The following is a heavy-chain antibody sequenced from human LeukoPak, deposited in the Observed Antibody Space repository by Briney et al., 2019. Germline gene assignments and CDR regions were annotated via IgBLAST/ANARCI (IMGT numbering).Heavy chain of an antibody. CDR3: ARGPSTYYYDSSGYYDY. V-gene: IGHV4-34*01. Sequence: KASETLSLTCTVSGGSISSYYWSWIRQPPGKGLEWIGEINHSGSTNYNPSLKSRVTISVDTSKNQFSLKLSSVTAADTAVYYCARGPSTYYYDSSGYYDYWGQGTLVTVSS. CDR2: INHSGST. CDR1: GGSISSYY. J-gene: IGHJ4*02. D-gene: IGHD3-22*01.